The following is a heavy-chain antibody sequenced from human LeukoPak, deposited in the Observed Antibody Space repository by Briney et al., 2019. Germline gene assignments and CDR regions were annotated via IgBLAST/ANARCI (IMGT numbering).Heavy chain of an antibody. CDR2: IYSSGST. V-gene: IGHV4-61*02. J-gene: IGHJ4*02. D-gene: IGHD1-20*01. CDR3: TSGAKGMTGAPSDY. Sequence: PSETLSLTCTVSGGSITSDTNYWSWIRQPAGKGLEWVGRIYSSGSTNYNPSIERRVTISVDTSKNPYSRILSSVTDAHTPVYYCTSGAKGMTGAPSDYWGQGTLVTVSS. CDR1: GGSITSDTNY.